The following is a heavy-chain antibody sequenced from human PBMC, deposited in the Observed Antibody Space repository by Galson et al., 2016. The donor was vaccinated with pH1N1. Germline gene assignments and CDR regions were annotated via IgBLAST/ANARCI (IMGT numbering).Heavy chain of an antibody. V-gene: IGHV3-23*01. Sequence: SLRLSCAASGFTFSRYAMSWVRQAPGKGLEWVSAIRGSGDDTYYATSVKGRFTISRDNSKNTLYLQMNSLRGNDTAVYYCAKLDYDFWSGYYRHFDYWGQGGLVTVSS. J-gene: IGHJ4*02. CDR1: GFTFSRYA. CDR3: AKLDYDFWSGYYRHFDY. D-gene: IGHD3-3*01. CDR2: IRGSGDDT.